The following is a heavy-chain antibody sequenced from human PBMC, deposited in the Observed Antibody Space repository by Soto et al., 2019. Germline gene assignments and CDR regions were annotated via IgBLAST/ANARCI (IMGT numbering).Heavy chain of an antibody. CDR3: AKDWYSSSWSGMDV. CDR2: ISYDGSNK. Sequence: GGSLRLSCAASGFTFSSYGMHWVRQAPGKGLEWVAVISYDGSNKYYADSVKGRFTISRDNSKNTLYLQMNSLRAEDTAVYYCAKDWYSSSWSGMDVWGQGTTVTVSS. V-gene: IGHV3-30*18. D-gene: IGHD6-13*01. J-gene: IGHJ6*02. CDR1: GFTFSSYG.